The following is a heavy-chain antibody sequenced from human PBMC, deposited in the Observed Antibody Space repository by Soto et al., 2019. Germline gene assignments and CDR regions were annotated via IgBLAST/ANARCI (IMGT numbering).Heavy chain of an antibody. V-gene: IGHV4-59*01. CDR2: IYYSGST. J-gene: IGHJ5*02. Sequence: SETLSLTCTVSGGSISSYYWSWIRQPPGTGLEWIGYIYYSGSTNYNPSLKSRVTISVDTSKSQFSLKLSSVTAADTAVYYCAREKLAGLDSSGYNWFDPWGQGTLVTV. D-gene: IGHD3-22*01. CDR3: AREKLAGLDSSGYNWFDP. CDR1: GGSISSYY.